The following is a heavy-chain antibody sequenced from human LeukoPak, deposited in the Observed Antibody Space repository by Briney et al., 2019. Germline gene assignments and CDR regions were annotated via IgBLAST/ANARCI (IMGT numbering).Heavy chain of an antibody. D-gene: IGHD3-10*01. V-gene: IGHV3-74*01. J-gene: IGHJ4*02. Sequence: GGSLRLSCAASGFTFSGYWMHWVRQAPGKGLVWVSRINSDGSSTSYADSVKGRFTISRDNAKNTLYQQMNSLRAEDTAVYYCARGPHYYGSGSYPPDYWGQGTLVTVSS. CDR1: GFTFSGYW. CDR3: ARGPHYYGSGSYPPDY. CDR2: INSDGSST.